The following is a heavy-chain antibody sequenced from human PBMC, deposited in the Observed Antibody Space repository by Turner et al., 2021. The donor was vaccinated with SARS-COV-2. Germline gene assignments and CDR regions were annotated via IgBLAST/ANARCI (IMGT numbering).Heavy chain of an antibody. Sequence: EVQLVESGGGLIQPGGSLRLSCAASGFTVSSNYMSWVRQAPGKGLEGVSVIYSGGSTYYADSVKGRFTISRDNSKNTLYLQMNSLRAEDTAVYYCARGYSSGWYQSGAFDIWGQGTMVTVSS. J-gene: IGHJ3*02. V-gene: IGHV3-53*01. CDR1: GFTVSSNY. D-gene: IGHD6-19*01. CDR2: IYSGGST. CDR3: ARGYSSGWYQSGAFDI.